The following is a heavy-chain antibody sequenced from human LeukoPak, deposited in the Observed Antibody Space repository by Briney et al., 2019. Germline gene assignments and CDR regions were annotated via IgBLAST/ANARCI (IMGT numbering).Heavy chain of an antibody. CDR3: ARSPFRQVGFGDFDY. Sequence: SETLSLTCTVSGGSISSYYWSWIRQPAGKGLEWIGRIHTSGSTNYNPSLKSRVTMSVDTSKNQFSLKLSSVTAADTAVYYCARSPFRQVGFGDFDYWGQGTLVTVSS. D-gene: IGHD3-10*01. J-gene: IGHJ4*02. V-gene: IGHV4-4*07. CDR1: GGSISSYY. CDR2: IHTSGST.